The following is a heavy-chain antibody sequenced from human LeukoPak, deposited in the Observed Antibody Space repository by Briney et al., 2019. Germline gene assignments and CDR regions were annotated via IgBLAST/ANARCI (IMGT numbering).Heavy chain of an antibody. D-gene: IGHD3-16*02. J-gene: IGHJ4*02. Sequence: GGSLRLSCAASGFTFTTYGLTWVRQAPGKGLEWVAFIRYDGSNKYYADSVKGRFTISRDNSKNTLYLQMNSLRAEDTAVYYCAKDSRIIITFGGVIVFDYWGQGTLVTVSS. CDR1: GFTFTTYG. CDR3: AKDSRIIITFGGVIVFDY. CDR2: IRYDGSNK. V-gene: IGHV3-30*02.